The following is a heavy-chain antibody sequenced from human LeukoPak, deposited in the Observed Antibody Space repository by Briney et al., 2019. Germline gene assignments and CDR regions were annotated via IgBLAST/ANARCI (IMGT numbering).Heavy chain of an antibody. D-gene: IGHD2-15*01. CDR3: AKQLGYCSDGSCYFPY. J-gene: IGHJ4*02. CDR1: GFTFSSYM. V-gene: IGHV3-23*01. CDR2: ISNNGGYT. Sequence: GGSLRLSCAASGFTFSSYMMNWVRQAPGKGLEWASAISNNGGYTYYADSVQGRFTISRDNSKSTLCLQMNSLRAEDTAVYYCAKQLGYCSDGSCYFPYWGQGTLVTVSS.